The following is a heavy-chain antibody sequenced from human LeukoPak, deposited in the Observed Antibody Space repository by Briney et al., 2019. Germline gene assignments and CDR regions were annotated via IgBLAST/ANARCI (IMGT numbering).Heavy chain of an antibody. D-gene: IGHD3-3*01. V-gene: IGHV4-39*01. CDR1: GGSISSSSYY. CDR3: ARLISSLRFLKWLDAL. Sequence: SETLSLTCTVFGGSISSSSYYWGWIRQPPGKGLEWIGNIYYSGSTCYNPSLKSRVTIFVDTSKNQFSLKLGSVTAADTAVYYCARLISSLRFLKWLDALWGQGTLVTVSS. J-gene: IGHJ4*02. CDR2: IYYSGST.